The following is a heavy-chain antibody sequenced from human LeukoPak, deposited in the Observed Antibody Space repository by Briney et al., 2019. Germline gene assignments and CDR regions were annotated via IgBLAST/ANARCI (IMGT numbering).Heavy chain of an antibody. CDR2: ITGSSDYI. V-gene: IGHV3-21*01. CDR1: GFTFSRYS. CDR3: AKFKGHYGDSEYYFDY. J-gene: IGHJ4*02. D-gene: IGHD3-10*01. Sequence: GGSLRLSCAASGFTFSRYSVNWLRQAPGKGLEWVSCITGSSDYIFYADSVRGRFTISRDNAKNSLYLQMNSLRAEDTAVYYCAKFKGHYGDSEYYFDYWGQGTLVTVSS.